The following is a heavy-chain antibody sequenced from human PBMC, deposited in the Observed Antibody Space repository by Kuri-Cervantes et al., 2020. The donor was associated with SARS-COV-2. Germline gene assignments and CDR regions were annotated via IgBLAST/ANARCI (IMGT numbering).Heavy chain of an antibody. Sequence: GESLKISCAASGFTFSSYGMHWVRQAPGKGLEWVAVIWYDGSNKYYADSVKGRFTISRDNSKNTLYLQMNSLRAEDTAVYYCAKVKEAFDYWGQGTLVTVSS. CDR3: AKVKEAFDY. CDR1: GFTFSSYG. V-gene: IGHV3-33*06. CDR2: IWYDGSNK. J-gene: IGHJ4*02.